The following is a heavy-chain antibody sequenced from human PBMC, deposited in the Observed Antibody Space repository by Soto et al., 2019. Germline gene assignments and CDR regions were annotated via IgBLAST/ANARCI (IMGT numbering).Heavy chain of an antibody. D-gene: IGHD6-19*01. V-gene: IGHV1-2*02. CDR2: SSPKSGGT. CDR3: ARPPGYISDWYYFDI. J-gene: IGHJ4*02. Sequence: QVQLVQSGAEVKKPGASVKVSCEASGYTFIDYYMHWLRQAHGQCFEWMGRSSPKSGGTNYAQKFQGRVTMTWDTSLNTAYMELSSLMSEDTAVYYCARPPGYISDWYYFDIWGQGTLVTVSS. CDR1: GYTFIDYY.